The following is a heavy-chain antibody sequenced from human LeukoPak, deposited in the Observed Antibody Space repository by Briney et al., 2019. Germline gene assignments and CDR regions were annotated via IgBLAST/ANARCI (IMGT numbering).Heavy chain of an antibody. CDR1: GFTFGDYA. CDR3: TRARGYSYGSYFDY. V-gene: IGHV3-49*04. CDR2: IRSKAYGGTT. D-gene: IGHD5-18*01. Sequence: GGSLRLSCTASGFTFGDYAMRWVRQAPGKGLEWVGFIRSKAYGGTTEYAASVKGRFTISRDDSKSIAYLQMNSLKTEDTAVYYCTRARGYSYGSYFDYWGQGTLVTVSS. J-gene: IGHJ4*02.